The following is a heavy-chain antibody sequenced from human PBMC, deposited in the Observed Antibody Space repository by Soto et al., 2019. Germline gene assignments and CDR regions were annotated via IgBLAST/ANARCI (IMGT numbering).Heavy chain of an antibody. CDR3: ARNVPVTALGY. J-gene: IGHJ4*02. Sequence: EVRLVESGGGLVXPGGSLRLSCAXSGXXXXXXYMSWVRQAPGKGLEWVSVTYSGGDTRYADSVKGRFTMSRDSTKNTVYLQMDSLRAEDTAVYFCARNVPVTALGYWGQGSLVTVSS. V-gene: IGHV3-66*01. CDR1: GXXXXXXY. D-gene: IGHD4-17*01. CDR2: TYSGGDT.